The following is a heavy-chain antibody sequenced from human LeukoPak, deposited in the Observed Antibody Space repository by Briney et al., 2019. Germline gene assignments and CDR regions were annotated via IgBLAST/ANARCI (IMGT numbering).Heavy chain of an antibody. Sequence: PGGSLRLSCAASGFTFSSYGMSWVRQAPGKGLEWVSAISGSGGSTYYADSVKGRFTISRGNSKNTLYLQMNSLRAEDTAVYYCARVSAPLGYYYYYYMDVWGKGTTVTISS. J-gene: IGHJ6*03. CDR2: ISGSGGST. CDR3: ARVSAPLGYYYYYYMDV. CDR1: GFTFSSYG. V-gene: IGHV3-23*01. D-gene: IGHD3-16*01.